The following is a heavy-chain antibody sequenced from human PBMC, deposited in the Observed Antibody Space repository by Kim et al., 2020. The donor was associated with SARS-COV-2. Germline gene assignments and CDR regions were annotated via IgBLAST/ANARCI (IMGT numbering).Heavy chain of an antibody. J-gene: IGHJ6*02. Sequence: GRSLRLSCAASGLTFSSNTMHWVRQAPGKGLEWVAVIWYDGSNKKYADSVKGRFTVSRDNSKNTLYLQMNSLRAEDTAVYYCAKDVIYRSGSGGYYYYVMAAWGQGTTVPV. CDR1: GLTFSSNT. CDR2: IWYDGSNK. V-gene: IGHV3-33*06. CDR3: AKDVIYRSGSGGYYYYVMAA. D-gene: IGHD3-10*01.